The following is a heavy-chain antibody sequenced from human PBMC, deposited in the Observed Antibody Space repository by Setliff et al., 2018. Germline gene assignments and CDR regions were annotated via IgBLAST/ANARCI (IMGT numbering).Heavy chain of an antibody. J-gene: IGHJ5*02. Sequence: SETLSLTCAVYGGSFSGYYWNWIRQPPGKGLEWIGEINHSGSTNYNPSLKSRVTISVDTSKNQFSLKLSSVTAADTAVYYCATDGPVLNGDYISWGQGTLVTVSS. CDR3: ATDGPVLNGDYIS. CDR2: INHSGST. D-gene: IGHD3-10*01. V-gene: IGHV4-34*01. CDR1: GGSFSGYY.